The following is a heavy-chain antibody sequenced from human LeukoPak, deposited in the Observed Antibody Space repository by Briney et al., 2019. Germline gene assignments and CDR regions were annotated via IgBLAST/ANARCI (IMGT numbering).Heavy chain of an antibody. CDR3: AREVGNYDYVWGSYRSNYFDY. Sequence: PGGSLRLSCAASGFTFSSYWMHWVRQAPGKGLEWVANIKQDGSEKYYVDSVKGRFTISRDNAKNSLYLQMNSLRAEDTAVYYRAREVGNYDYVWGSYRSNYFDYWGQGTLVTVSS. CDR1: GFTFSSYW. D-gene: IGHD3-16*02. V-gene: IGHV3-7*01. CDR2: IKQDGSEK. J-gene: IGHJ4*02.